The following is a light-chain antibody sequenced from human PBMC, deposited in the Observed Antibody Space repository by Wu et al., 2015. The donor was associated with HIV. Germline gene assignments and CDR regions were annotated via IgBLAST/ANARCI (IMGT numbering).Light chain of an antibody. Sequence: ILLTQSPGTLSLSPGERATLSFRASQNVSITYLAWYQQKPGQAPRLLIYDASNRATGIPARFSGSGSGTDFTLTISSLEPEDFAVYYCQQRSNWPPVTFGQGTRLEIK. CDR3: QQRSNWPPVT. V-gene: IGKV3-11*01. CDR1: QNVSITY. CDR2: DAS. J-gene: IGKJ5*01.